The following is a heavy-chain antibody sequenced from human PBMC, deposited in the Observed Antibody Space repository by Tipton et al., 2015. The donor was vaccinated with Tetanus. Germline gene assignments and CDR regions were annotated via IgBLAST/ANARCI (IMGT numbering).Heavy chain of an antibody. J-gene: IGHJ6*02. CDR1: GGSISSSSYY. V-gene: IGHV4-39*07. D-gene: IGHD6-19*01. CDR2: IYTSGST. Sequence: TLSLTCTVSGGSISSSSYYWGWIRQPPGKGLEWIGRIYTSGSTNYNPSLKSRVTMSVDTSKNQFSLKLSSVTAADTAVYYCARAPPGWNYGMDVWGQGTTVTVSS. CDR3: ARAPPGWNYGMDV.